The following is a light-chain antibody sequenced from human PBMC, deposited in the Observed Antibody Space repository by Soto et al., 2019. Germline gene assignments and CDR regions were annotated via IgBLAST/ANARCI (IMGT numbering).Light chain of an antibody. V-gene: IGKV3-11*01. CDR3: QQRSNWPLST. J-gene: IGKJ5*01. Sequence: EVVLTQSPVTLSLSPGERATLSCRASQSVSSYLAWYQQKPGQAPRLLIYDASNRATGTPARFSGSGSGTDFTLTISSLEPEDFAVYYCQQRSNWPLSTFGQGTRLEIK. CDR2: DAS. CDR1: QSVSSY.